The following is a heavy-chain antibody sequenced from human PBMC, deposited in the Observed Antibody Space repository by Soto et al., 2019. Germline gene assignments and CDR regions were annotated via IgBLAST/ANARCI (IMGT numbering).Heavy chain of an antibody. CDR2: ISAYNGNT. Sequence: ASVKVSCKASVYTFTSYGISWVLQAPGQGLEWMGWISAYNGNTNSAQNLHDRLTMTTDTFTSTAYMELRSLRSDDTAVYYCARARYFYDTSNYYPFDYWGQGTLVTVSS. J-gene: IGHJ4*02. V-gene: IGHV1-18*04. CDR3: ARARYFYDTSNYYPFDY. D-gene: IGHD3-22*01. CDR1: VYTFTSYG.